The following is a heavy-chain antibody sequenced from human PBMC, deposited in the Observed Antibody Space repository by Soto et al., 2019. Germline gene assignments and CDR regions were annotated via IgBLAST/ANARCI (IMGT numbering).Heavy chain of an antibody. CDR1: GSTFTSYA. CDR3: AKGFYGDSNYYYYYMDV. V-gene: IGHV3-23*01. D-gene: IGHD4-17*01. Sequence: EVQLWESVGGLVQPGGSLRLSCAASGSTFTSYAMSCIRHAPRKALEWVSAILGSGGSTYYADTVKGRFTISRDSSKTTLYRQRNGLRVKDTAVYYCAKGFYGDSNYYYYYMDVWGKGTTVTVSS. J-gene: IGHJ6*03. CDR2: ILGSGGST.